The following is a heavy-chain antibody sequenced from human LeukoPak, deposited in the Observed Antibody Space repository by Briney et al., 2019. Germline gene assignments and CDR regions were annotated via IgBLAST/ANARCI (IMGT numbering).Heavy chain of an antibody. V-gene: IGHV3-48*02. J-gene: IGHJ4*02. CDR1: GFTFTDYS. CDR3: ARGSFGVFDY. CDR2: MNSDGSHI. D-gene: IGHD3-10*01. Sequence: PGGSLRLSCAASGFTFTDYSMNWVRQAPGKGLEWVSSMNSDGSHIYHAGSVEGRFTISRDNARNSLYLQMNGLRDEDTAVYYCARGSFGVFDYWGQGILVTVSP.